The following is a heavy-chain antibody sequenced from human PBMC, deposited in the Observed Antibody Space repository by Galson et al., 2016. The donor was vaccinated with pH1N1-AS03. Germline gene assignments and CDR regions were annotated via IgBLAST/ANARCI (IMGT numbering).Heavy chain of an antibody. D-gene: IGHD3-16*01. V-gene: IGHV4-59*11. CDR3: ARDEGKLDYSWGHYRHNGWFDS. CDR1: NASIDRHY. CDR2: MYYSGRT. Sequence: SETLSLTCTVSNASIDRHYWSWIRQSPGKGLEWMGQMYYSGRTSFNPSLKNRVSIFMDTSNNQLSLELTSVTAADTAVYYCARDEGKLDYSWGHYRHNGWFDSWSQGILVTVSS. J-gene: IGHJ5*01.